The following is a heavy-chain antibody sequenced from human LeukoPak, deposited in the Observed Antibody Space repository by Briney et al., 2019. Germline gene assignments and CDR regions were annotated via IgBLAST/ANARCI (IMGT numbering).Heavy chain of an antibody. Sequence: PGGSLRLSCAASGFTVSSNYMSWVRQAPGKGLEWVSVIYSGGSTYYADSVKGRFTISRDNSKNTVYLQMNRLRAEDTAVYYCARENYGDSTGGRFQHWGQGTLATVSS. CDR3: ARENYGDSTGGRFQH. V-gene: IGHV3-53*01. J-gene: IGHJ1*01. CDR2: IYSGGST. D-gene: IGHD4-17*01. CDR1: GFTVSSNY.